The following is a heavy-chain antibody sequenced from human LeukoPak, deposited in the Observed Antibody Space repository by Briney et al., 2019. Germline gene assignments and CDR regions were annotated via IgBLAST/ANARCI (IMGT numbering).Heavy chain of an antibody. CDR2: INHSGST. V-gene: IGHV4-34*01. CDR3: ARGPMVGATTDY. D-gene: IGHD1-26*01. J-gene: IGHJ4*02. Sequence: PSETLSLTCTVSGGSISSYYWSWIRQPPGKGLEWIGEINHSGSTNYNPSLKSRVTISVDTSKNQFSLKLSSVTAADTAVYYCARGPMVGATTDYWGQGTLVTVPS. CDR1: GGSISSYY.